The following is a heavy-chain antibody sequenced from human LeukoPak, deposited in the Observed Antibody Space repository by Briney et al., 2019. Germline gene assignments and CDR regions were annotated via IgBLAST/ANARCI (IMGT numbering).Heavy chain of an antibody. CDR1: GGSISSSSYY. J-gene: IGHJ4*02. Sequence: SETLSLTCAVSGGSISSSSYYWGWIRQPPGKGLEWIGSIYYSGSTYYKPSLKSRVTISVDTSKNQFSLKLTSVTAADTAVYYCARQQNAADYWGQGTLVTVSS. V-gene: IGHV4-39*01. D-gene: IGHD6-25*01. CDR2: IYYSGST. CDR3: ARQQNAADY.